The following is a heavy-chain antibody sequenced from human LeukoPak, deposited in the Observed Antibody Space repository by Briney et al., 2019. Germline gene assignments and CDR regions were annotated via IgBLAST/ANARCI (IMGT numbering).Heavy chain of an antibody. CDR2: VYYGGST. Sequence: SETLSLTCTVSGGSISSSSYYWGWIRQPPGKGLEWIGNVYYGGSTSCNPSLNSRVTISVDTSKNQFSLKLSSVTAADTAVYYCARIYSGYFDVYFDYWGQGTLVTVSS. J-gene: IGHJ4*02. CDR1: GGSISSSSYY. D-gene: IGHD5-12*01. CDR3: ARIYSGYFDVYFDY. V-gene: IGHV4-39*07.